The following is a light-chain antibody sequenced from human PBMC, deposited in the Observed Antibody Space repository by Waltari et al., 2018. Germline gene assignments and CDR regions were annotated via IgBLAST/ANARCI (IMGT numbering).Light chain of an antibody. Sequence: QSALTQPASVSGSPGQSITISCTGTNSDIGSYNFVPWYQQHPNKVPKLVLYEVSTRPSGFPNAFSVSKSGNTASLTIAGLQAEEEAEYCCSSYTKSTTQVFGTGTKVTVL. J-gene: IGLJ1*01. CDR3: SSYTKSTTQV. CDR1: NSDIGSYNF. V-gene: IGLV2-14*01. CDR2: EVS.